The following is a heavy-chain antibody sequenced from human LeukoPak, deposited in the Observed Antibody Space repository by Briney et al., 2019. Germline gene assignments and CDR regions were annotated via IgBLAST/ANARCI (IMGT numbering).Heavy chain of an antibody. D-gene: IGHD3-10*01. J-gene: IGHJ6*04. V-gene: IGHV1-69*06. CDR1: GDTFSTFG. CDR3: ARDGAMIRGVFAMDV. CDR2: IIPIFGTT. Sequence: SGRVSCKPAGDTFSTFGTNCVRQAPGQGLEWMGGIIPIFGTTNYAQKFQGRVTITADKSTSTAYMELSSLTSEDTAVYYCARDGAMIRGVFAMDVWGRGTTVIVSS.